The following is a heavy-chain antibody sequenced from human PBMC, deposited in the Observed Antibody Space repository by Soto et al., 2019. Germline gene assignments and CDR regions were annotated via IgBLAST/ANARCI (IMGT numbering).Heavy chain of an antibody. J-gene: IGHJ4*02. Sequence: SETLSLTFTVSGDSVSSVGFHWAWLRRPPGKGLEWIGYIYNGGSTYYRPSLESRMHMSLDATRSHYSLRLTSVTAADTAVYFCARAPVGLDTISYFDYWGQGKLVTVSS. CDR1: GDSVSSVGFH. CDR3: ARAPVGLDTISYFDY. D-gene: IGHD3-3*01. CDR2: IYNGGST. V-gene: IGHV4-30-4*01.